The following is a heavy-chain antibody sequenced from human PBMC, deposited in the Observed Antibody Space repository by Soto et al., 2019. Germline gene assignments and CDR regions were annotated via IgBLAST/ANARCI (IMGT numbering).Heavy chain of an antibody. CDR3: AKFRIAAAGLIEC. CDR1: GFTFSSYA. CDR2: MSGSGGST. J-gene: IGHJ4*02. V-gene: IGHV3-23*01. Sequence: GGSLRLSCAASGFTFSSYAMSWVRQAPGKGLEWVTAMSGSGGSTYYADSVKGRFTISRDNSKNTLYLQINSLRAEDTAVYYCAKFRIAAAGLIECWGQGTLVTVSS. D-gene: IGHD6-13*01.